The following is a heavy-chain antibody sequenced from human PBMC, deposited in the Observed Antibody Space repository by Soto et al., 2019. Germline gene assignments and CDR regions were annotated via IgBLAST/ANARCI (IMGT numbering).Heavy chain of an antibody. V-gene: IGHV4-39*01. CDR1: GGSVSSSSYY. Sequence: SETLSLTCTVSGGSVSSSSYYWDWIRQPPGKGLEWIGSIYYSGSTYYNPSLKSRVTISVDTSKNQFSLKLSSVTAADTAVYYCARHGLYWFDPWGQGTLVTVSS. CDR2: IYYSGST. CDR3: ARHGLYWFDP. J-gene: IGHJ5*02. D-gene: IGHD3-10*01.